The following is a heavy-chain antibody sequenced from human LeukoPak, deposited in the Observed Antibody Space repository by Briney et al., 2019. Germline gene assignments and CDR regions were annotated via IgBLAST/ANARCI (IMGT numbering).Heavy chain of an antibody. CDR1: GFTFSFYA. CDR3: VKGYGMDV. Sequence: GGSLRLSCAASGFTFSFYAMGWVRQAPRKGLEWVSGIIGSGGTTFHADSVRGRFTISRDNSKNTLYLQMNSLRAEDTAVYYCVKGYGMDVWGQGTTVTVSS. V-gene: IGHV3-23*01. J-gene: IGHJ6*02. CDR2: IIGSGGTT.